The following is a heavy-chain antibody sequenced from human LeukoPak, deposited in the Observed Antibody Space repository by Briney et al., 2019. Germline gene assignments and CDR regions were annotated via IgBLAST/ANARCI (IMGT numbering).Heavy chain of an antibody. CDR2: IYYSGST. Sequence: SETLSLTCTVSGGSISSGGYYWSWIRQHPGQGLEWIGYIYYSGSTYYNPSIKSRVTISVDTSKTQFSLTLSSLTAADTTWYYCASHGSGPYNWFDPWGQGTLVTVSS. CDR3: ASHGSGPYNWFDP. J-gene: IGHJ5*02. V-gene: IGHV4-31*03. CDR1: GGSISSGGYY. D-gene: IGHD3-10*01.